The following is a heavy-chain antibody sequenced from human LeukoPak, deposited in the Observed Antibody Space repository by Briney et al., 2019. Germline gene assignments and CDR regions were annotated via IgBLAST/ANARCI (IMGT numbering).Heavy chain of an antibody. CDR3: ARVALTWGPNDAFGV. Sequence: SQTLSLTCAISGDSVSMNSAVWNWIRQSPSRGLEWLGRTYYNSKWYTNYALSVKSRITTNADTSKNHLSLHLTSVAPEDTAVYFCARVALTWGPNDAFGVWGQGTMVTASS. V-gene: IGHV6-1*01. CDR1: GDSVSMNSAV. CDR2: TYYNSKWYT. D-gene: IGHD3-16*01. J-gene: IGHJ3*01.